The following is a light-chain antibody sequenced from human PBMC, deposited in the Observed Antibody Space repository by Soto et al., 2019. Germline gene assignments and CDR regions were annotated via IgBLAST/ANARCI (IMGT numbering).Light chain of an antibody. CDR3: QQYNSYSWT. CDR1: QSISSW. Sequence: DIQLTQSPSFLSASVVDRVTITCRASQSISSWLAWYQQKPGKAPKLLIYDASSLESGVPSRFSGSGSGTEFTLTISSLQPDDFATYYCQQYNSYSWTFGQGTKVDI. V-gene: IGKV1-5*01. J-gene: IGKJ1*01. CDR2: DAS.